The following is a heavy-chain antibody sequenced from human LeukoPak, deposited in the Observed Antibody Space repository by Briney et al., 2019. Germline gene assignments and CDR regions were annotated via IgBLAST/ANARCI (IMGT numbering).Heavy chain of an antibody. J-gene: IGHJ6*03. V-gene: IGHV4-34*01. CDR1: GDSFSYSY. Sequence: SEALLLTFCIYGDSFSYSYWRWLRQPPAWVVGLIGEFHRSENPIPNTSLKSRVTMSVDTSKNQCSLKLSSVTAADTAVYSCARVGPYSSGWYRNYYYYYMDVWGKGTTVTVSS. D-gene: IGHD6-19*01. CDR2: FHRSENP. CDR3: ARVGPYSSGWYRNYYYYYMDV.